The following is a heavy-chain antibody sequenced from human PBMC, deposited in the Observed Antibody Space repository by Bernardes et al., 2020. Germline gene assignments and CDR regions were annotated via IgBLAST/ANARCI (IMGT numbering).Heavy chain of an antibody. D-gene: IGHD3-3*01. V-gene: IGHV1-46*01. CDR3: ARDPTFYDFWSGYYSYFDY. J-gene: IGHJ4*02. Sequence: ASVKVSCKASGYTFTSYYMHWVRQAPGQGLEWMGIINPSGGSTSYAQKFQGRVTMTRDTSTSTVYMELSSLRSEDTAVYYCARDPTFYDFWSGYYSYFDYWGQGTLVTVSS. CDR1: GYTFTSYY. CDR2: INPSGGST.